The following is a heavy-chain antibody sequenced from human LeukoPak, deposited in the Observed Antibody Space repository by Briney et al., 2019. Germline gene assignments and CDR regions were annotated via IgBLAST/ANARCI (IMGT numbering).Heavy chain of an antibody. V-gene: IGHV3-23*01. CDR3: AKTLGPMATATGDY. Sequence: GGSLRLSCAASGFTFSGYAMSWVRQAPGKGLEWVSTISDNGGRTYYADSVKGRFTISRDNSKNTLFLQMNSLRAEDSAVYYCAKTLGPMATATGDYWGQGILVTVSS. D-gene: IGHD1-26*01. J-gene: IGHJ4*02. CDR2: ISDNGGRT. CDR1: GFTFSGYA.